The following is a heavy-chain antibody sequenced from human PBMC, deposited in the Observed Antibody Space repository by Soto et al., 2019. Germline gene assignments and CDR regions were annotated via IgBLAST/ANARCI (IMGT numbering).Heavy chain of an antibody. Sequence: QVQLVESGGGVVQPGRSLRLSCAASGFTFKNYGMHWVRQAPGKGLEWVAVIWYDGTNKFYGDIVRGRFIISRDNYQNTLYLQMNSLRAEDTAVYYCAREGSGWSGYPHFDYWGQGTLVTVSS. CDR3: AREGSGWSGYPHFDY. CDR2: IWYDGTNK. CDR1: GFTFKNYG. D-gene: IGHD3-3*01. J-gene: IGHJ4*02. V-gene: IGHV3-33*01.